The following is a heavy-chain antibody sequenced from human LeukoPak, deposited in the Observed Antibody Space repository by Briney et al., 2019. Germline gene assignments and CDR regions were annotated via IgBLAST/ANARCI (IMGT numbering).Heavy chain of an antibody. V-gene: IGHV4-4*07. CDR1: GASINNYY. Sequence: ASETLSLTCTVSGASINNYYWSWIRQPAGKGLEWIGRICSSGSTNYNPSLQSRVTMSVDTSKNQFSLKLSSVTAADTAVYYCARGSSGWYSIDYWGQGTLVTVSS. J-gene: IGHJ4*02. D-gene: IGHD6-19*01. CDR2: ICSSGST. CDR3: ARGSSGWYSIDY.